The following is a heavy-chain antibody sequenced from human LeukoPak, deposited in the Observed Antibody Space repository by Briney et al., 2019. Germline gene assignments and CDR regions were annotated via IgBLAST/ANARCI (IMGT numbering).Heavy chain of an antibody. J-gene: IGHJ4*02. CDR3: ARIYYFGDDNWRYFDN. CDR1: GFTFNSYW. Sequence: GGSLRLSCAASGFTFNSYWMSWVRQAPGKGLEWVANIDPDGSEKQYGDSVKGRFTTSRDNAKNSLYLQMNSLRAEDTAIYYCARIYYFGDDNWRYFDNWGQGTLVTVSS. D-gene: IGHD3-10*01. CDR2: IDPDGSEK. V-gene: IGHV3-7*01.